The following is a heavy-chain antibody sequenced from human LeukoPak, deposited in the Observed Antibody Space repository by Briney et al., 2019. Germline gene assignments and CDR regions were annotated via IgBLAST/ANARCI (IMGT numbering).Heavy chain of an antibody. CDR3: AKDRGGNFDY. Sequence: GGSLRLSCAASGFTFSSYGMHWVRQAPGKGLEWVAVISYDGSNKYYADSVKGRFTISRDNSKNTLYLQMNSLRAEDTAVYYCAKDRGGNFDYWGQGTLDTVSS. CDR1: GFTFSSYG. D-gene: IGHD2-15*01. V-gene: IGHV3-30*18. CDR2: ISYDGSNK. J-gene: IGHJ4*02.